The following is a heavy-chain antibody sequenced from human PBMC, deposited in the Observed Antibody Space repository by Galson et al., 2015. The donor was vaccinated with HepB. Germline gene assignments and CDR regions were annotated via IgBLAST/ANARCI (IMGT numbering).Heavy chain of an antibody. D-gene: IGHD4-17*01. CDR2: ISVFNGNT. CDR1: GYTFISYG. Sequence: SVKVSCKASGYTFISYGISWVRQARGQGLEWMGWISVFNGNTNYAQNFQGRVTFTADKSTTTAYMELSSLRSEDTAMYYCARALTSVNEFDIWGQGTMVTVSS. J-gene: IGHJ3*02. CDR3: ARALTSVNEFDI. V-gene: IGHV1-18*01.